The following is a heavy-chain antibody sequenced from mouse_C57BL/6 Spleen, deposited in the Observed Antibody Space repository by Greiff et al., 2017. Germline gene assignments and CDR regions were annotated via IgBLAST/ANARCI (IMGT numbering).Heavy chain of an antibody. CDR3: AREHYYGNSYAMDY. Sequence: VQVQQSGPELVKPGASVKISCKASGYAFSSSWMNWVKQRPGKGLEWIGRIYPGDGDTNYNGKFKGKATLTADKSSSTAYMQLSSLTSEDSAVYFCAREHYYGNSYAMDYWGQGTSVTVSS. CDR1: GYAFSSSW. J-gene: IGHJ4*01. D-gene: IGHD2-1*01. CDR2: IYPGDGDT. V-gene: IGHV1-82*01.